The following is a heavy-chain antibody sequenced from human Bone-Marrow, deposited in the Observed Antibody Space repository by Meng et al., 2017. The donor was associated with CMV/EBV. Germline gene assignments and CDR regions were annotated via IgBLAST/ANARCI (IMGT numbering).Heavy chain of an antibody. D-gene: IGHD3-3*01. V-gene: IGHV1-2*02. CDR2: INPNSGGT. CDR3: ARDAVPTYYDFWSGQSTSGSVFDP. J-gene: IGHJ5*02. Sequence: MHWVRQAPGQGIEWMGWINPNSGGTSYAQKFQGRITMTRDTSISTAYMELSRLRSDDTAVYYCARDAVPTYYDFWSGQSTSGSVFDPWGQGTLVTVSS.